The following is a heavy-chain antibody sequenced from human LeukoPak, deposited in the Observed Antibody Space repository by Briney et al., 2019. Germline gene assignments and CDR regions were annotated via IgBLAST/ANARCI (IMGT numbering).Heavy chain of an antibody. J-gene: IGHJ5*02. CDR1: GGSISSYF. Sequence: SEPLSLTCTVSGGSISSYFWSWIRQPPGKGLEWIGYIYYSGSTYYNPSLKSRVTISVDTSKNQFSLKLSSVTAADTAVYYCARAGYCSGGSCWKWFDPWGQGTLVTVSS. V-gene: IGHV4-59*06. D-gene: IGHD2-15*01. CDR2: IYYSGST. CDR3: ARAGYCSGGSCWKWFDP.